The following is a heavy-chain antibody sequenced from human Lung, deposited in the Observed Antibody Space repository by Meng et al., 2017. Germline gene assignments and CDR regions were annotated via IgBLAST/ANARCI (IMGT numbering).Heavy chain of an antibody. J-gene: IGHJ4*02. D-gene: IGHD3-16*01. CDR1: GGSISSSSNY. Sequence: QLQLQESGPGLVKPSETLSLTGTVSGGSISSSSNYWDWIRQPPGKRLEWIGSIYYRGATYYNPSLKSRVTMSVDTSKNQFSLRLSSVTAADTAVFYCARRVHDGRHYHYFDYWGQGALVTVSS. CDR2: IYYRGAT. V-gene: IGHV4-39*01. CDR3: ARRVHDGRHYHYFDY.